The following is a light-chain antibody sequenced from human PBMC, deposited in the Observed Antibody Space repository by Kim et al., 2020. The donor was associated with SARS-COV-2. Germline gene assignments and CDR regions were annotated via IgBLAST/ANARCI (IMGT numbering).Light chain of an antibody. J-gene: IGKJ1*01. CDR3: QQYGSSTWT. CDR2: GAS. Sequence: LSPGERATLSCMTSQNFGSSYLAWYQQKPGQAPSLLIYGASKRATGIPDRFSGSAAGTDFTLTISGLEPEDSAVYYCQQYGSSTWTFGQGTKLEI. V-gene: IGKV3-20*01. CDR1: QNFGSSY.